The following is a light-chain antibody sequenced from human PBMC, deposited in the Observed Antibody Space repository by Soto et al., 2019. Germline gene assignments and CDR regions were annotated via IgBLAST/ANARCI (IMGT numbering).Light chain of an antibody. CDR1: QSFSSN. J-gene: IGKJ1*01. V-gene: IGKV3-15*01. CDR3: QPYDNWWP. CDR2: GAS. Sequence: EIVMTQSPATLSVSPGERATLSCRASQSFSSNLAWYQKKHGQAPRLLIYGASTRATGIPTRFSGSGSGTEFTLTISSLQSEDFAIYFCQPYDNWWPFGQRTRVEI.